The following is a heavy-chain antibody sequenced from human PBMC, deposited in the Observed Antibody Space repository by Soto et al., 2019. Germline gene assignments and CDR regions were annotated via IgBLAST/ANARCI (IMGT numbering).Heavy chain of an antibody. CDR1: GYTLTSYG. J-gene: IGHJ6*02. Sequence: ASVKGSCKASGYTLTSYGISWARQAPGQGPEWMGWISAYNGNTNYAQKFQGRVTMTTDTSTSTAHMELGSLRSDDTAVYYCARDSRSDSYYFGMDVWGQGTTVTVSS. V-gene: IGHV1-18*01. D-gene: IGHD2-21*01. CDR2: ISAYNGNT. CDR3: ARDSRSDSYYFGMDV.